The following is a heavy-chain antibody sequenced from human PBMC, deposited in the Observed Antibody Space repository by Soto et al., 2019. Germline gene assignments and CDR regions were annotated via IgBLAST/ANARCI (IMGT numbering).Heavy chain of an antibody. CDR2: IYYTEGT. CDR1: GGSISSSNYY. D-gene: IGHD1-26*01. Sequence: SETLSLTCTVSGGSISSSNYYWAWIRQPPGRGLEWIGNIYYTEGTYYNPSLKSRVTISVDTSENQVSLKLFSVTAADTALYYCVSAAKWELLFDYWGQGIQVTVSS. CDR3: VSAAKWELLFDY. J-gene: IGHJ4*02. V-gene: IGHV4-39*01.